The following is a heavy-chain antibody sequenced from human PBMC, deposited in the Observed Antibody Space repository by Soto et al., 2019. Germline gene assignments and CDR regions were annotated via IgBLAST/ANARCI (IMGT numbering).Heavy chain of an antibody. CDR1: GFTFSSYS. Sequence: VQLVESGGGLVKPGGSLRLSCAASGFTFSSYSMNWVRQAPGKGLEWVSSISSSSSYIYYADSVKGRFTISRDNAKNSLYLQMNSLRAEDTAVYYCARDSTYYYDSSGYYLGHNWFDPWGQGTLVTVSS. CDR3: ARDSTYYYDSSGYYLGHNWFDP. CDR2: ISSSSSYI. D-gene: IGHD3-22*01. V-gene: IGHV3-21*01. J-gene: IGHJ5*02.